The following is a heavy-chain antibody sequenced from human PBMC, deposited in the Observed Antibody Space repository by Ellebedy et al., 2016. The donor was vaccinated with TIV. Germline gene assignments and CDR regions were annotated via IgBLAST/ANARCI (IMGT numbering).Heavy chain of an antibody. Sequence: ASVKVSCKASGYSFNYYGISWVRQAPGQGLEWMGWISAYSGDTKYAQKLQGRVTMTTDTSTATAYMELRSLRSDDTAVYYCARVGWGYSGGEEYWGQGALVIVSS. CDR3: ARVGWGYSGGEEY. CDR1: GYSFNYYG. D-gene: IGHD5-12*01. J-gene: IGHJ4*02. CDR2: ISAYSGDT. V-gene: IGHV1-18*01.